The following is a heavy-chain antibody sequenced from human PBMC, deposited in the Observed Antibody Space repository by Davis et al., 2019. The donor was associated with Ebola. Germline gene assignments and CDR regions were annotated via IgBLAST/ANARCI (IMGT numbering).Heavy chain of an antibody. V-gene: IGHV3-15*01. CDR1: GFTFSNAW. CDR3: TTEESYYDFWGGYPVYYFDY. D-gene: IGHD3-3*01. J-gene: IGHJ4*02. CDR2: IKSKTDGGTT. Sequence: GGSLRLSCAASGFTFSNAWMSWVRQAPGKGLEWVGRIKSKTDGGTTDYAAPVKGRFTISRDDSKNTLYLQMNSLKTEDTAVYYCTTEESYYDFWGGYPVYYFDYWGQGTLVTVSS.